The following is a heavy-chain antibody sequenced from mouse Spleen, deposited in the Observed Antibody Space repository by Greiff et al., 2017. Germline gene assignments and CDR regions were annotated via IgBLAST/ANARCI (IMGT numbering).Heavy chain of an antibody. D-gene: IGHD1-1*01. CDR1: GYTFTSYR. Sequence: QVQLQQPGAELVKPGASVKMSCKASGYTFTSYRITWVKQRPGQGLEWIGDIYPGSGSTNYNEKFKSKATLTVDTSSSTAYMQLSSLTSEDSAVYYCARFYYGSSYDLAWFAYWGQGTLVTVSA. J-gene: IGHJ3*01. CDR2: IYPGSGST. V-gene: IGHV1-55*01. CDR3: ARFYYGSSYDLAWFAY.